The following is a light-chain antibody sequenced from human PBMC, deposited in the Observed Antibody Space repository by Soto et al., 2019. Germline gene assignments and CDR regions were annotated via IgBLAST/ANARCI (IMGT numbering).Light chain of an antibody. CDR3: QSYDSSLSVV. CDR2: GYF. CDR1: SSNIGAGYD. Sequence: QSVLTQPPSVSGAPGQRVTISCTGSSSNIGAGYDVHWYQQLPGTAPKLLIYGYFNRPSGVPDRFSGSKSDTSASLAITGLQAEDEADYYCQSYDSSLSVVFGGGTKVTVL. V-gene: IGLV1-40*01. J-gene: IGLJ2*01.